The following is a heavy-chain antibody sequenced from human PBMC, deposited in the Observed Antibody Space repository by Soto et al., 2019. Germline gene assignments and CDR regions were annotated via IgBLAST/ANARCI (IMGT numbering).Heavy chain of an antibody. Sequence: QVQLVESGGGVVQPGRSLRLSCAASGFTFSGLGMHWVRQAPGKGLEWVAVIRYDGSNIYYADAVKGRFTISRDNSKGTLYLQMNSLRADDTAVYYCARDGVGHTTFFGYFDCWGQGTLVTVSS. CDR3: ARDGVGHTTFFGYFDC. CDR1: GFTFSGLG. V-gene: IGHV3-33*01. J-gene: IGHJ4*02. D-gene: IGHD1-26*01. CDR2: IRYDGSNI.